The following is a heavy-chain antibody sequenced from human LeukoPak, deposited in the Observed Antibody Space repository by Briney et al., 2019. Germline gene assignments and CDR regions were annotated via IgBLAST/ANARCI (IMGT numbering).Heavy chain of an antibody. CDR2: INPSGGST. CDR1: GYTFTSYY. J-gene: IGHJ4*02. D-gene: IGHD6-19*01. Sequence: ASVKVSCKASGYTFTSYYMHWVRQAPGQGLEWMGIINPSGGSTSYAQKFQGRVTMTEDTSTDTAYMELSSLRSEDTAVYYCATGGAVAGSYYFDYWGQGTLVTVSS. V-gene: IGHV1-46*01. CDR3: ATGGAVAGSYYFDY.